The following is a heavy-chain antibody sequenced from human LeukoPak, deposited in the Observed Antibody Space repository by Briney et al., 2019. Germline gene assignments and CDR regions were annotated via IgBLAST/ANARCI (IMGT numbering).Heavy chain of an antibody. CDR3: AREGTTVTDYAFDI. Sequence: ASVKVSCKASGYAFTRYGISWVRQAPGQGPEWMGWISAHNGNTKYAQKSQGRVTLTTDTSTSTAYMELRSLRSDDTAVYYCAREGTTVTDYAFDIWGQGTVVTVSS. CDR1: GYAFTRYG. J-gene: IGHJ3*02. V-gene: IGHV1-18*01. CDR2: ISAHNGNT. D-gene: IGHD4-17*01.